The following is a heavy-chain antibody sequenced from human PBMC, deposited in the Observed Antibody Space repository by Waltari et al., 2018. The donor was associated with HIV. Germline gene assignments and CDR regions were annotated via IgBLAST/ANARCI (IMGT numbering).Heavy chain of an antibody. Sequence: QLQLQESGPGLVKPSETLSLTCTVSGGSISSSSYYWGWIRQPPGKGLEWIGSIYYSGITYYTPSLKSRVTICVDTSKNQFSLKLSSVTAADTAVYYCARAVQGYCSGGSCENYFDYWGQGTLVTVSS. J-gene: IGHJ4*02. CDR2: IYYSGIT. V-gene: IGHV4-39*01. D-gene: IGHD2-15*01. CDR1: GGSISSSSYY. CDR3: ARAVQGYCSGGSCENYFDY.